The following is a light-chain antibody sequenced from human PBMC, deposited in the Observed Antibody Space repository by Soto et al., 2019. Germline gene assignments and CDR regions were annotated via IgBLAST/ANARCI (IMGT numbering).Light chain of an antibody. CDR3: CSYAGSSTVV. CDR2: EGS. V-gene: IGLV2-23*01. J-gene: IGLJ2*01. CDR1: SSDVGSYNL. Sequence: QSALTRPASVSGSPGQSITISCTGTSSDVGSYNLVSWYQQHPGKAPKLMIYEGSKRPSGVSNRFSDSKSGNTASLTISGLQAEDEADYYCCSYAGSSTVVFGGGTKVTVL.